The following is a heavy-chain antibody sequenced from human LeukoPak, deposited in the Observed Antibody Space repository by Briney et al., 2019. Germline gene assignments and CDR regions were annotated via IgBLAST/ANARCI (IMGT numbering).Heavy chain of an antibody. CDR1: GFTFDDYT. D-gene: IGHD3-22*01. V-gene: IGHV3-43*01. Sequence: GGSLRLSCAASGFTFDDYTMHWVRRAPGKGLQWVSLINWDGGSAYYADSVKGRFTISRDNSKDSLYLQMNSLRTEDTALYYCAKGRGYGSGYYFDYWGQGTLVTVSS. J-gene: IGHJ4*02. CDR2: INWDGGSA. CDR3: AKGRGYGSGYYFDY.